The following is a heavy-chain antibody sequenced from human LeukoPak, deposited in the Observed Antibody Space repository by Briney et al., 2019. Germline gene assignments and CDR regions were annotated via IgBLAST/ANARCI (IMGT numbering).Heavy chain of an antibody. CDR3: ARDHVRGSGSYYKIYYYMDV. CDR2: IIPIFGTA. V-gene: IGHV1-69*13. CDR1: GGTFSSYA. Sequence: SVKVSCKASGGTFSSYAISWVRQAPGQGLEWMGGIIPIFGTANYAQKFQGRVTITADESTSTAYMELSSLRSEDTAVYYCARDHVRGSGSYYKIYYYMDVWGKGTTVTVSS. J-gene: IGHJ6*03. D-gene: IGHD3-10*01.